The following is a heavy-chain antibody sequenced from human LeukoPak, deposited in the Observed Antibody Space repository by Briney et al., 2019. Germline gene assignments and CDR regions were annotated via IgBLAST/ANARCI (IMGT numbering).Heavy chain of an antibody. V-gene: IGHV3-23*01. J-gene: IGHJ4*02. Sequence: PGGTLRLSCAASGFTFSSYGMSWVRQAPGKGLEWVSAISGSGGSAYYADSVKGRFTISRDNSKNTLYLQMNSLRAEDTAVYYCAKPELGYCSGGSCYLGGYFDYWGQGTLVTVSS. CDR3: AKPELGYCSGGSCYLGGYFDY. CDR1: GFTFSSYG. D-gene: IGHD2-15*01. CDR2: ISGSGGSA.